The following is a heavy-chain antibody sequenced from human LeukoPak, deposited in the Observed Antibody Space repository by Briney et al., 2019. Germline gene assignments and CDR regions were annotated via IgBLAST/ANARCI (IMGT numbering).Heavy chain of an antibody. D-gene: IGHD2-2*01. CDR2: INGSGGST. Sequence: PGGALRLSCAASGFAFSSYAMSGVRQAAGRGLAGVSAINGSGGSTYYADSVKGGFTISRDNAKNTLYLQMNSLRAEGTAVYYCAKDARRPDPGYCSSTICPLPTQNAFDIWGQGTMVTVSS. J-gene: IGHJ3*02. CDR1: GFAFSSYA. V-gene: IGHV3-23*01. CDR3: AKDARRPDPGYCSSTICPLPTQNAFDI.